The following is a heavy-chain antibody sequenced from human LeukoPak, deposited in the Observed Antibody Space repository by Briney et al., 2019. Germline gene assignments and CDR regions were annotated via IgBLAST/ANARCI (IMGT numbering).Heavy chain of an antibody. V-gene: IGHV3-23*01. Sequence: PGGSLRLSCAASGFTFSSYAMSWVRQAPGKGLEWVSAISGSGGSTYYADSVKGRFTISRDNSKNTLYLQMNSLRAEDTAVYYCAKAILNTYYDILTGYPIDYWGPGTLVTVSS. CDR2: ISGSGGST. J-gene: IGHJ4*02. D-gene: IGHD3-9*01. CDR3: AKAILNTYYDILTGYPIDY. CDR1: GFTFSSYA.